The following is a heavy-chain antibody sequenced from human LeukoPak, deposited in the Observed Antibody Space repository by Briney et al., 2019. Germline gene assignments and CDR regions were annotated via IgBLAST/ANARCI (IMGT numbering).Heavy chain of an antibody. CDR3: ARSRSWFGEFDAFDI. CDR2: ISSDESVT. J-gene: IGHJ3*02. V-gene: IGHV3-74*01. Sequence: GGSLRLSCAASEFTFSRHWMHWVRQAPGEGLVWVSRISSDESVTRYADFVKGRFTISRDNAENTLYLQMNSLRAEDTALYYCARSRSWFGEFDAFDIWGQGTMVTVSS. CDR1: EFTFSRHW. D-gene: IGHD3-10*01.